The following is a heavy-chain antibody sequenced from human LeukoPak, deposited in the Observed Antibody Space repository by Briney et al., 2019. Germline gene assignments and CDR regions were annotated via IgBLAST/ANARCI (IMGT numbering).Heavy chain of an antibody. J-gene: IGHJ4*02. Sequence: PGESLKISCEGSGYKFTSYWIGWVRQMPGKGLEWMGVIYPGDSDSRYSPSFQGQVTFSVDNSISTAYLQWSSLKASDTARYYCALYDYGDYRVAPWGQGTLVTVSS. V-gene: IGHV5-51*01. CDR3: ALYDYGDYRVAP. CDR2: IYPGDSDS. CDR1: GYKFTSYW. D-gene: IGHD4-17*01.